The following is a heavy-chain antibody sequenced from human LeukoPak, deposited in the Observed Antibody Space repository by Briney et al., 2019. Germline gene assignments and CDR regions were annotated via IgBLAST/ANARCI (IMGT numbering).Heavy chain of an antibody. Sequence: GGSLRLSCAASGFAFSVSWMHWVRQAPGKGLVWVSVIKSDGSGTAYADSVKGRFTISRDNAKNTVYLQMNSLRDEDTAVYYCAKDYFGSLEYWGQGILVTVSS. CDR2: IKSDGSGT. J-gene: IGHJ4*02. CDR3: AKDYFGSLEY. V-gene: IGHV3-74*03. CDR1: GFAFSVSW. D-gene: IGHD2/OR15-2a*01.